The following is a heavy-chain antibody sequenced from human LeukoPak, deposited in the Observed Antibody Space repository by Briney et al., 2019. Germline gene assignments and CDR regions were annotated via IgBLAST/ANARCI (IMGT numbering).Heavy chain of an antibody. Sequence: GASVKVSCKASGYTFTSYDINWVRQAPGQGLEWMGWINPNSGGTNYAQKFQGRVTMTRDTSISTAYMELSRLRSDDTAVYYCASAGTYYYDSSGYYAYWGQGTLVTVSS. D-gene: IGHD3-22*01. J-gene: IGHJ4*02. V-gene: IGHV1-2*02. CDR2: INPNSGGT. CDR1: GYTFTSYD. CDR3: ASAGTYYYDSSGYYAY.